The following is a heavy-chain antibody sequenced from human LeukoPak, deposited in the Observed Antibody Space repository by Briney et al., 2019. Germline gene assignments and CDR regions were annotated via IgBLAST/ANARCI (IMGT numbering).Heavy chain of an antibody. J-gene: IGHJ4*02. CDR1: GYTFTSYG. V-gene: IGHV1-18*01. Sequence: ASVKVSCKASGYTFTSYGISWVRQAPGQGLEWMGWISAYNGNTNYAQKLQGRVTMTTDTSTSTAYMELRSLRSGDTAVYYCARWYSSSWYGEYFDYWGQGTLVTVSS. CDR3: ARWYSSSWYGEYFDY. D-gene: IGHD6-13*01. CDR2: ISAYNGNT.